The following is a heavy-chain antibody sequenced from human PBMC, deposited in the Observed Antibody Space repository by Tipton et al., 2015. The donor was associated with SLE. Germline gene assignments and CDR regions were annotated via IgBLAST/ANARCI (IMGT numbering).Heavy chain of an antibody. Sequence: TLSLTCTVSGGSVSSGSYYWSWIRQPPGKGLEWIGYIYYSGSTNYNPSLKSRVTISVDTSKNQFSLKLSSVTAADTAVYYCARGVLLWFGELSTSYYFDYWGQGTLVTVSS. D-gene: IGHD3-10*01. CDR2: IYYSGST. CDR3: ARGVLLWFGELSTSYYFDY. CDR1: GGSVSSGSYY. V-gene: IGHV4-61*01. J-gene: IGHJ4*02.